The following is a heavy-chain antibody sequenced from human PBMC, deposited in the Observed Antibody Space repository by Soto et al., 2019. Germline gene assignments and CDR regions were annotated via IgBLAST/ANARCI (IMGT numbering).Heavy chain of an antibody. Sequence: QLQLQESGPGLVKPSETLSLTCTVSGGSISSSSYYWGWIRQPPGKGLEWIGSIYYSGSTYYNPSLKSRGTISVDTSKNQFSLKLSSVTAADTAVYYCARQRVYYDSSGYWPDAFDIWGQGTMVTVSS. CDR1: GGSISSSSYY. V-gene: IGHV4-39*01. CDR3: ARQRVYYDSSGYWPDAFDI. J-gene: IGHJ3*02. D-gene: IGHD3-22*01. CDR2: IYYSGST.